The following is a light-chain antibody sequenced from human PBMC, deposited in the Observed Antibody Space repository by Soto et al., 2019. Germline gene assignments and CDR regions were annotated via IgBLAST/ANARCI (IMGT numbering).Light chain of an antibody. CDR2: DAS. Sequence: IQMTQSPSSLSASVGDRVTIACVASQVISSYLGFYQHKPGKAPKLLIYDASNLQTGVPSRFSGSGSGTDFTLTISSLQPEDFATYYCQQSYSTPPWTFGQGAKVDIK. J-gene: IGKJ1*01. CDR3: QQSYSTPPWT. V-gene: IGKV1-39*01. CDR1: QVISSY.